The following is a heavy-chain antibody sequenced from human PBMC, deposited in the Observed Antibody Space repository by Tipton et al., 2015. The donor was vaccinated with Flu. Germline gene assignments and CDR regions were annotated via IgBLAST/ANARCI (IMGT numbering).Heavy chain of an antibody. CDR1: GYSFTSYW. V-gene: IGHV5-51*01. CDR3: ARQDDSSGYPPPFDY. Sequence: VQLVQSGAEVKKPGESLKISCKGYGYSFTSYWIGWVRQMPGKGLEWMGIIYPGDSDTRYSPSFQGQVTISADKSISTAYLQWSSLKASDTAMYYCARQDDSSGYPPPFDYWGQGTLVTVSS. J-gene: IGHJ4*02. CDR2: IYPGDSDT. D-gene: IGHD3-22*01.